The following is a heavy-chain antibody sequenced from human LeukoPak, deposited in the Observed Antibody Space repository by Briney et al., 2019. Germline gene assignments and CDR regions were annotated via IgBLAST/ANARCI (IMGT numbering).Heavy chain of an antibody. D-gene: IGHD3-10*01. V-gene: IGHV4-34*01. CDR3: ARGCGTMVRGVCNY. J-gene: IGHJ4*02. CDR1: GGSFSGYY. CDR2: INHSGST. Sequence: KTSETLSLTCAVYGGSFSGYYWSWIRQPPGKGLEWIGEINHSGSTNYNPSLKSRVTISVDTSKNQFSLKLSSVTAADTAVYYCARGCGTMVRGVCNYWGQGTLVTVSS.